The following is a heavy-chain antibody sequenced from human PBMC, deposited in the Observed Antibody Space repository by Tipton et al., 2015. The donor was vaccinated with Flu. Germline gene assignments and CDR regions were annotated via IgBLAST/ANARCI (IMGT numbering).Heavy chain of an antibody. CDR3: ARDASTYYDFWTGYYKDGYFDY. CDR1: GFTFSGYG. V-gene: IGHV3-33*01. CDR2: IWYDGSKK. D-gene: IGHD3-3*01. Sequence: RSLRLSCAASGFTFSGYGMHWVRQAPGKGLEWVAVIWYDGSKKYYADSVKGRFTISRDNSKNTLYLQMNSLRAEDTAVYFCARDASTYYDFWTGYYKDGYFDYWGQGTLVTVSS. J-gene: IGHJ4*02.